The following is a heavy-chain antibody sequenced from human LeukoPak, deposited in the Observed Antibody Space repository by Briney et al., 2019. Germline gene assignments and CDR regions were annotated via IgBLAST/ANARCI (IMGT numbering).Heavy chain of an antibody. J-gene: IGHJ5*02. D-gene: IGHD3-10*01. V-gene: IGHV5-51*01. CDR2: IYPGDSDP. CDR1: GXSFTXYX. CDR3: ARGHHGSGSFDP. Sequence: GESLKISCKGSGXSFTXYXXGWXXQXXGXXLXWMGIIYPGDSDPRYSPSFQGQVTISADKSISTAYLQWSSLKASDTAMYYCARGHHGSGSFDPWGQGTLVTVSS.